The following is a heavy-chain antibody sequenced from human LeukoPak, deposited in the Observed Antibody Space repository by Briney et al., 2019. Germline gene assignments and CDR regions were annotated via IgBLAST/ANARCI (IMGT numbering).Heavy chain of an antibody. Sequence: GESLKISCQVSGYSFTRHWIGWVRQMPGKGLERMGIIYPGDSDTRYSPSFQGQVTISADKSINTAYLQWSSLKASDTAMYFCARGMVRGVTTNWYFDLWGRGTLVTVSS. CDR1: GYSFTRHW. CDR3: ARGMVRGVTTNWYFDL. J-gene: IGHJ2*01. D-gene: IGHD3-10*01. CDR2: IYPGDSDT. V-gene: IGHV5-51*01.